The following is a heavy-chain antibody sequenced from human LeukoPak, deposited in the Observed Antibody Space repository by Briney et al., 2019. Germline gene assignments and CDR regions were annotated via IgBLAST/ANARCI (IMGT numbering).Heavy chain of an antibody. J-gene: IGHJ4*02. Sequence: GGSLRLSCAASGFTVSSNHMSWVRQAPGKGLEWVSVIYSGGITYYADSVKGRFTISRDNSKNTLYLQMNSLRAEDTAVYYCARVSRGPHPYYYDSSGYMDYWGQGTLVTVSS. D-gene: IGHD3-22*01. V-gene: IGHV3-53*01. CDR2: IYSGGIT. CDR3: ARVSRGPHPYYYDSSGYMDY. CDR1: GFTVSSNH.